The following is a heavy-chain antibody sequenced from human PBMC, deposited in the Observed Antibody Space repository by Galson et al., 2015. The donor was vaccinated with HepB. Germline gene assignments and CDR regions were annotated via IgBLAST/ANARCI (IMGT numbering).Heavy chain of an antibody. CDR1: GGTFSSYA. J-gene: IGHJ6*02. V-gene: IGHV1-69*13. D-gene: IGHD4-11*01. CDR2: IIPIFGTA. Sequence: SVKVSCKASGGTFSSYAISWVRQAPGQGLEWMGGIIPIFGTANYAQKFQGRVTITADESTSTAYMELSSLRSEDTAVYYCARRSYSSTDIFDYYGMDVWGQGTPVTGSS. CDR3: ARRSYSSTDIFDYYGMDV.